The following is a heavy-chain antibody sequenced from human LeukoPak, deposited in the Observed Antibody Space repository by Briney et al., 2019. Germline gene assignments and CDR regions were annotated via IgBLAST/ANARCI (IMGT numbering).Heavy chain of an antibody. CDR2: ISSSSTI. Sequence: GGSLRLSCAASGFTFSTYSMNWVRQAPGKGLEWVSYISSSSTIYYADSVKGRFTISRDSAKNSLYLQMNSLRDEDTAVYYCARQTTVTLRVIDYWGQGTLVIVSS. D-gene: IGHD4-17*01. CDR3: ARQTTVTLRVIDY. CDR1: GFTFSTYS. J-gene: IGHJ4*02. V-gene: IGHV3-48*02.